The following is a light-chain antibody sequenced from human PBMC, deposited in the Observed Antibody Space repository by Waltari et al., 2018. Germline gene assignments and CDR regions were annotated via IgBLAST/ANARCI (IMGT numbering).Light chain of an antibody. Sequence: QSALTQPASVSGSPGQSLTISCTGTSSDVGSYHLVSWYQQHPGKAPKLMVYEVTKRPSGVSNRFSGSKSGNSASLTISGLQAEDEADYYCCSYAGSSTLVFGGGTKVTVL. CDR2: EVT. CDR3: CSYAGSSTLV. V-gene: IGLV2-23*02. J-gene: IGLJ3*02. CDR1: SSDVGSYHL.